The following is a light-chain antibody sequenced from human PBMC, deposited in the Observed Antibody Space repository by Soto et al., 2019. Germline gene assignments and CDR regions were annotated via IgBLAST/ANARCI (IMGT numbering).Light chain of an antibody. CDR1: SSDVGGYSY. CDR2: DIS. J-gene: IGLJ1*01. V-gene: IGLV2-14*01. Sequence: QSVLTQPASLSGSPGQSITISCTGTSSDVGGYSYVSWYQQHPGKAPKLMIYDISNRPSGVSNRFSGSKSGNTASLTISGLQPEDEAEYYCSSYTSSSTYVFGTGTNVTVL. CDR3: SSYTSSSTYV.